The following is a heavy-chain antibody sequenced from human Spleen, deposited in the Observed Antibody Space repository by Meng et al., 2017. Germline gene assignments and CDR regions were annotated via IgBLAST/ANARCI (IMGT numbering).Heavy chain of an antibody. CDR1: GFTFSTYG. Sequence: QVQLVESGGGVVQPGRSLRLSCAASGFTFSTYGMHWVRQAPGKGLEWVAVIWYDGSNKFYAGSVKGRFTISRDNSRNTQYLQMNSLRVEDTAVYYCAKGSGVHDYWGQGTLVTVSS. V-gene: IGHV3-33*06. CDR3: AKGSGVHDY. CDR2: IWYDGSNK. D-gene: IGHD3-10*01. J-gene: IGHJ4*02.